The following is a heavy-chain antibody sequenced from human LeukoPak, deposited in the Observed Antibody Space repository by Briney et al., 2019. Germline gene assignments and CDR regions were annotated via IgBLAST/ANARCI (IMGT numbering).Heavy chain of an antibody. V-gene: IGHV4-34*01. Sequence: KPSETLSLTCPVYGGPFSPYYWSWIRQPPGKGLEWSGEINHSGSTNYNPSLKSRVTISVDTSKNQFSMRLSSVTAADTAVYYCARGGFYCGGDCYVDYWGQGTLVTVSS. CDR2: INHSGST. CDR3: ARGGFYCGGDCYVDY. CDR1: GGPFSPYY. J-gene: IGHJ4*02. D-gene: IGHD2-21*02.